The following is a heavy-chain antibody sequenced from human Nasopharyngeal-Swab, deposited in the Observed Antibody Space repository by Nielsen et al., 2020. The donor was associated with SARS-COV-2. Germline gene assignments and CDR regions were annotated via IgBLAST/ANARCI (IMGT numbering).Heavy chain of an antibody. CDR3: TREWGN. CDR2: IRSKANGGTT. Sequence: GESLKTPRTALGFTLGDYVMSWFRQAPGKGLEWGGFIRSKANGGTTEYAASVKGRFTISRDDSKSIAYLQMNSLKTEDTAVYYCTREWGNWGQGTLVTVSS. J-gene: IGHJ4*02. CDR1: GFTLGDYV. D-gene: IGHD1-26*01. V-gene: IGHV3-49*03.